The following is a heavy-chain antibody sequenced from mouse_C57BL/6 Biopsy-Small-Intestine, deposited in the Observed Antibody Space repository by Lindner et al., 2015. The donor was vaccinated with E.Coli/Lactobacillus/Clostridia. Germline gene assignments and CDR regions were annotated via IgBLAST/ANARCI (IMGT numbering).Heavy chain of an antibody. D-gene: IGHD1-1*01. J-gene: IGHJ1*03. CDR1: GDTFSSYA. Sequence: SVKVSCKTSGDTFSSYAISWVRQAPGQGLEWMGGIIPMFGTANYAQKFQGRVTITADESTSTAYMELSSLRSEDTAVYYCAREGAALDYYYYMDAWGKGTTVTVSS. CDR2: IIPMFGTA. CDR3: AREGAALDYYYYMDA. V-gene: IGHV1-81*01.